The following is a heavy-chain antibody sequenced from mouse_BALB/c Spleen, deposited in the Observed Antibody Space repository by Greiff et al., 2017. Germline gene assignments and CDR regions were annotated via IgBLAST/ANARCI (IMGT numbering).Heavy chain of an antibody. D-gene: IGHD1-1*01. Sequence: EVHLVESGGGLVKPGGSLKLSCAASGFTFSSYAMSWVRQTPEKRLEWVASISSGGSTYYPDSVKGRFTISRDNARNILYLQMSSLRSEDTAMYYCARYYYGGSYDWFAYWGQGTLVTVSA. V-gene: IGHV5-6-5*01. CDR2: ISSGGST. CDR3: ARYYYGGSYDWFAY. J-gene: IGHJ3*01. CDR1: GFTFSSYA.